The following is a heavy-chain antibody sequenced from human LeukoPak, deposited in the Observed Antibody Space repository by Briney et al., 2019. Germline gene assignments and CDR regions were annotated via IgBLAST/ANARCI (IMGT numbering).Heavy chain of an antibody. J-gene: IGHJ6*03. V-gene: IGHV4-4*07. CDR3: ARDQEYSNPGGDYYYYMDV. CDR1: GGSISSYY. Sequence: SETLSLTCTVSGGSISSYYWSWIRQPAGKGLEWIGRIYTSGSTNYNPSLKSRVTMSVDTSKNQFSLKLSSVTAADTAVYYCARDQEYSNPGGDYYYYMDVWGKGTTVTVSS. D-gene: IGHD4-11*01. CDR2: IYTSGST.